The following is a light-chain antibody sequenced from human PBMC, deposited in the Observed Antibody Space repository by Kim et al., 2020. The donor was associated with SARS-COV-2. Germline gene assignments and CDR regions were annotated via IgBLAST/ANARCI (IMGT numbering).Light chain of an antibody. V-gene: IGKV3-20*01. J-gene: IGKJ2*01. CDR3: QQYGSSPMYT. CDR2: GAS. CDR1: QSVSSSY. Sequence: SPGERATLSCRASQSVSSSYLAWYQQKTGQAPRLLCYGASSRATGIPDRFSGSGSGTDVTLTISRLEPEDFAVYYCQQYGSSPMYTFGQGTKLEI.